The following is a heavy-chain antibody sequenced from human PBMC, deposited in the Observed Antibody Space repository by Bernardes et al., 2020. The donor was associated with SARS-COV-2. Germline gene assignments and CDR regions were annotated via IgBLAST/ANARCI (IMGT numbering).Heavy chain of an antibody. CDR2: ISSSSSYI. CDR1: GFTFSSYS. CDR3: ARFGFPQYYFDY. J-gene: IGHJ4*02. D-gene: IGHD3-10*01. Sequence: GGSLRLSCAASGFTFSSYSMNWVRQAPGKGLEWVSSISSSSSYIYYADSVKGRFTISRDNAKNSLYLQMNSLRAEDTAVYYCARFGFPQYYFDYWGQGTLVTVSS. V-gene: IGHV3-21*01.